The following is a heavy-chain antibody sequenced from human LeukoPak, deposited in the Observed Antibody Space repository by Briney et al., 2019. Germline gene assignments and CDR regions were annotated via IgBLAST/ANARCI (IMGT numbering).Heavy chain of an antibody. CDR3: ARTIVVVPAADKSGWFDP. CDR2: INHSGST. J-gene: IGHJ5*02. Sequence: SETLSLTCAVYGGSFSGYYWSWIRQPPGKGLEWIREINHSGSTNYNPSLKSRVTISVDTSKNQFSLKLSSVTAADTAVYYCARTIVVVPAADKSGWFDPWGQGTLVTVSS. D-gene: IGHD2-2*01. V-gene: IGHV4-34*01. CDR1: GGSFSGYY.